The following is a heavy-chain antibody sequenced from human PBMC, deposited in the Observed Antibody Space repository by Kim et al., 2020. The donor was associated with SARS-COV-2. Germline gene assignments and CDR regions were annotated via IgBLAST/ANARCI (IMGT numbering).Heavy chain of an antibody. CDR1: GFTFDDYA. Sequence: GGSLRLSCAASGFTFDDYAMHWVRQAPGKGLEWVSLICWDGGSTYYADSVKGRFTISRDNSKNSLYLQMNSLRAEDTALYYCAKVGVSVDGKWGAFDIWGQGTMVTVSS. V-gene: IGHV3-43D*04. D-gene: IGHD6-19*01. CDR2: ICWDGGST. J-gene: IGHJ3*02. CDR3: AKVGVSVDGKWGAFDI.